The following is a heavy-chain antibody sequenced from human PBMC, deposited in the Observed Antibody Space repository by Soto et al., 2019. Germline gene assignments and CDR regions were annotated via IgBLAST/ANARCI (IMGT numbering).Heavy chain of an antibody. D-gene: IGHD5-12*01. Sequence: GGSLRLSCAASGFTFNSYWMHWVRQAPGKGLVWVSRINPDGSTTTYADSVKGRFTISRDNAKNTVYLQMNSLRAEDTAVYYCVRVPNGGYTVDYWGQGTLVTVSS. J-gene: IGHJ4*02. CDR3: VRVPNGGYTVDY. CDR1: GFTFNSYW. V-gene: IGHV3-74*01. CDR2: INPDGSTT.